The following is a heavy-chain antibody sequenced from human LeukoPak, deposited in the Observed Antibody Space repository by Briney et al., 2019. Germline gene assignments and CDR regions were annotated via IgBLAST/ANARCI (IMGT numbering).Heavy chain of an antibody. CDR3: ARAMPTHYDFWSGYLDY. D-gene: IGHD3-3*01. CDR2: ISFSSSYI. CDR1: GFTFSSSG. Sequence: WGSLRLSCAASGFTFSSSGMTWVRQAPGKGLEWVSSISFSSSYIYYADSVKGRFTISRDDAKNSLYLQMNTLRAEDTAVYYCARAMPTHYDFWSGYLDYWGQGTLVTVSS. J-gene: IGHJ4*02. V-gene: IGHV3-21*01.